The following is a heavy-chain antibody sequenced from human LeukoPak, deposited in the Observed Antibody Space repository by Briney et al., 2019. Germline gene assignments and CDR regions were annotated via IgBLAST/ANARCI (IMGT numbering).Heavy chain of an antibody. CDR1: GFTFDDYA. CDR3: AKDRSRWGSGSYMATTDY. D-gene: IGHD3-10*01. V-gene: IGHV3-9*01. CDR2: ISWNSGSI. J-gene: IGHJ4*02. Sequence: GRSLRLSCAASGFTFDDYAMHWVRQARGKGPEWVSGISWNSGSIGYADSVKGRFTISIDKAKNSLYLQMNSMRAEDTALYYCAKDRSRWGSGSYMATTDYWGQGTLVTVSS.